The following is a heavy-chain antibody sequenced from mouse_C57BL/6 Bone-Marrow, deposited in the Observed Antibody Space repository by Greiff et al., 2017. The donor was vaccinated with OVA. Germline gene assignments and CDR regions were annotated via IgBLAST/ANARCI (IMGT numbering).Heavy chain of an antibody. Sequence: VQLKESGPGMVKPSQSLSLTCTVTGYSITSGYDWHWIRHFPGNKLEWMGYISYSGSTNYNPSLKSRISITHDTSKNHFFLKLNSVTTEDTATYYCARGGRNYYYGSWYFDVWGTGTTVTVSS. CDR1: GYSITSGYD. V-gene: IGHV3-1*01. J-gene: IGHJ1*03. D-gene: IGHD1-1*01. CDR2: ISYSGST. CDR3: ARGGRNYYYGSWYFDV.